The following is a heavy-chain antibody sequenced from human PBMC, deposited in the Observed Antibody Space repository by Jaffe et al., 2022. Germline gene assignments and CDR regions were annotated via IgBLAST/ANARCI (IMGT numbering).Heavy chain of an antibody. CDR3: AKDRNSEQWLVLAAFDI. D-gene: IGHD6-19*01. CDR2: ISGSGGST. Sequence: EVQLLESGGGLVQPGGSLRLSCAASGFTFSSYAMSWVRQAPGKGLEWVSAISGSGGSTYYADSVKGRFTISRDNSKNTLYLQMNSLRAEDTAVYYCAKDRNSEQWLVLAAFDIWGQGTMVTVSS. CDR1: GFTFSSYA. V-gene: IGHV3-23*01. J-gene: IGHJ3*02.